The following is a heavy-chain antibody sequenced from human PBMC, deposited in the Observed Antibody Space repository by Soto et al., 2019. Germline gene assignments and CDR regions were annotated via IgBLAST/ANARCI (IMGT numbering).Heavy chain of an antibody. CDR3: ARARDGYNFLYEPT. CDR1: GITIRRNY. D-gene: IGHD5-12*01. J-gene: IGHJ4*02. Sequence: GGSLSLSCAASGITIRRNYMSWVRQAPGKGLEWVSVIYGDGTTYYADSVKGRFTISRDNSKSTLYLQMNSLRADDTAVYYCARARDGYNFLYEPTWDQGTLFTVSS. V-gene: IGHV3-53*01. CDR2: IYGDGTT.